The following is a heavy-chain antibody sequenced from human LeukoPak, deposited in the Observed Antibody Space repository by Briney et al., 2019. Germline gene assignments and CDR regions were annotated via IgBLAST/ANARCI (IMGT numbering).Heavy chain of an antibody. V-gene: IGHV3-33*01. Sequence: GGSMTLSCAASGFTFSSYGMHWVRQAPGKGMEWVAVIWYDGSNKYYADSVKGRFTISSDNSNNTLYQQMNSLRAEDTAVYYCARDRYSYGDYFDYWGQGTLVTVSS. CDR2: IWYDGSNK. D-gene: IGHD5-18*01. J-gene: IGHJ4*02. CDR1: GFTFSSYG. CDR3: ARDRYSYGDYFDY.